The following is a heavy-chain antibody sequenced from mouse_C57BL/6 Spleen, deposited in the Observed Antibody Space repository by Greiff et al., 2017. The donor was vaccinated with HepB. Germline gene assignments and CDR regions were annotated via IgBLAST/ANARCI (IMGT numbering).Heavy chain of an antibody. CDR1: GYAFTNYL. D-gene: IGHD1-1*01. V-gene: IGHV1-54*01. CDR3: ARADGSSPWFAY. CDR2: INPGSGGT. J-gene: IGHJ3*01. Sequence: VQLQQSGAELVRPGTSVKVSCKASGYAFTNYLIEWVKQRPGQGLEWIGVINPGSGGTNYNEKFKGKATLTADKSSSTAYMQLSSLTSEDSAVYCCARADGSSPWFAYWGQGTLVTVSA.